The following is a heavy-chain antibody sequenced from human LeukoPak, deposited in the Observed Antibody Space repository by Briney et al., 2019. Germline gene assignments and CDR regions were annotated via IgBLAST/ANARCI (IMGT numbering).Heavy chain of an antibody. Sequence: SETLSLTCTVSGGSISSGGYYWSWIRQHPGKGLEWIGYIYYSGSTYYNPSLKSRVTISVDTSKNQFSLKLSSVTAADTAVYYCARDRYCTNGVCYRLFDYWGQGTLVTVSS. J-gene: IGHJ4*02. CDR3: ARDRYCTNGVCYRLFDY. CDR2: IYYSGST. V-gene: IGHV4-31*03. D-gene: IGHD2-8*01. CDR1: GGSISSGGYY.